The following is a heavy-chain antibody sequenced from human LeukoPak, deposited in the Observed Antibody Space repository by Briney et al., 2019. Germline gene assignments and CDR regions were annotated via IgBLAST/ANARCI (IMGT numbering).Heavy chain of an antibody. CDR1: GYTFTGYY. D-gene: IGHD5-18*01. Sequence: ASVKVSCKASGYTFTGYYMHWVRQAPGKGLEWMGGFDPEDGETIYAQKFQGRVTMTTDTSTSTAYMELRSLRSDDTAVYHCAREGGYSYGGGNDYWGQGTLVTVSS. CDR3: AREGGYSYGGGNDY. CDR2: FDPEDGET. V-gene: IGHV1-24*01. J-gene: IGHJ4*02.